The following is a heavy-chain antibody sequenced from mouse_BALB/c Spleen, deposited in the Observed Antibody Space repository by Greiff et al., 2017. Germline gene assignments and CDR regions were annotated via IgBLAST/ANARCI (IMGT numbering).Heavy chain of an antibody. CDR3: ARGRPYYFDY. J-gene: IGHJ2*01. CDR1: GYSITSGYY. CDR2: ISYDGSN. Sequence: EVQRVESGPGLVKPSQSLSLTCSVTGYSITSGYYRNWIRQFPGNKLEWMGYISYDGSNNYNPALKNRISITRDTSKNQFFLKLNSVTTEDTATYYCARGRPYYFDYWGQGTTLTVSS. V-gene: IGHV3-6*02.